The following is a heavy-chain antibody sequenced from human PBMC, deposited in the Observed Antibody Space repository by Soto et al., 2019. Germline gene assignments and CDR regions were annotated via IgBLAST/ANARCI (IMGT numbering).Heavy chain of an antibody. J-gene: IGHJ6*02. Sequence: GASVKVSCKASGYTFTSYYMHWVRQAPGQGLEWMGIINPSGGSTSYAQKFQGRVTMTRDTSTGTVYMELSSLRSEDTAVYYCAREGHSYGYYYYGMDVWGQGTTVTVSS. V-gene: IGHV1-46*01. CDR1: GYTFTSYY. CDR3: AREGHSYGYYYYGMDV. D-gene: IGHD5-18*01. CDR2: INPSGGST.